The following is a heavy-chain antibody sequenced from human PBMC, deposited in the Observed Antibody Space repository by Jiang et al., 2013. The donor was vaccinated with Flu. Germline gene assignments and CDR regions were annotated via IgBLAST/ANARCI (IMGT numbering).Heavy chain of an antibody. CDR3: AAADPPTVINRGIYPFEV. D-gene: IGHD4-17*01. V-gene: IGHV1-58*02. CDR2: IVGATSYT. J-gene: IGHJ3*01. CDR1: GLNFHNSA. Sequence: SGAEVKKPGTSVKVSCKASGLNFHNSAIQWVRQARGHRPEWVGWIVGATSYTNYAQNFQERVTITWDTSTSTAYMELSSLTSDDTAVYYCAAADPPTVINRGIYPFEVWGPGTMVTVS.